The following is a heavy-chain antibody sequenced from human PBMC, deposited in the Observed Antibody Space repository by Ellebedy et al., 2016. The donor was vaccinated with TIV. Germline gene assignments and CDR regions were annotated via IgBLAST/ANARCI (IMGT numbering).Heavy chain of an antibody. D-gene: IGHD5-12*01. Sequence: SETLSLTXAVSGGSISSSNWWRWVRQPPGKGLEWIGEIYHSGSTNYNPSLKSRVTISVDTSKNQFSLKLSSVTAADTAVYYCARLRAYSGYDRGEFDYWGQGTLVTVSS. CDR2: IYHSGST. CDR3: ARLRAYSGYDRGEFDY. J-gene: IGHJ4*02. CDR1: GGSISSSNW. V-gene: IGHV4-4*02.